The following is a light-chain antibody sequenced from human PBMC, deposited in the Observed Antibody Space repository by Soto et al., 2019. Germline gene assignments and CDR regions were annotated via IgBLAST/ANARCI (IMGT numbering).Light chain of an antibody. CDR3: QRYGSSPLYA. J-gene: IGKJ2*01. CDR1: QTIKTEF. CDR2: GTS. Sequence: EIVLTQSPGTLSLSPGERATFSCRTSQTIKTEFLAWYQQRPGLAPRLLIHGTSNRATDIPDRFSGSGSGTDFTLTISALEPEDFAVYYCQRYGSSPLYAFGQGTKLEI. V-gene: IGKV3-20*01.